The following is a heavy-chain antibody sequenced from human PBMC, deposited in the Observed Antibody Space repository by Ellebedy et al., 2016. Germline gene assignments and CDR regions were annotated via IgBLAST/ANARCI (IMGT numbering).Heavy chain of an antibody. CDR1: GFTFSSYA. CDR3: AKDGGLSGSYYVLDY. Sequence: GESLKISCAASGFTFSSYAMSWVRQAPGKGLEWVSAISGSGGSTYYADSVKGRFTISRDNSKNTLYLQMNSLRAEDTAVYYCAKDGGLSGSYYVLDYWGQGTLVTVSS. D-gene: IGHD3-10*01. CDR2: ISGSGGST. V-gene: IGHV3-23*01. J-gene: IGHJ4*02.